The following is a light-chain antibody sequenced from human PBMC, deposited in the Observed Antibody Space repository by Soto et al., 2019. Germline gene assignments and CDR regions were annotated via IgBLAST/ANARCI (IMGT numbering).Light chain of an antibody. V-gene: IGLV2-14*01. CDR2: DVS. CDR3: SSYTSSTAYV. CDR1: SSDVRGYNY. Sequence: QSVLTQPASVSASPGQSITISCTGTSSDVRGYNYVSWYQLHPGKAPKLMVYDVSNRPSGVSNRFAGSKSGNTASLTISGLQAEDEAEYYCSSYTSSTAYVFGTGTKVTV. J-gene: IGLJ1*01.